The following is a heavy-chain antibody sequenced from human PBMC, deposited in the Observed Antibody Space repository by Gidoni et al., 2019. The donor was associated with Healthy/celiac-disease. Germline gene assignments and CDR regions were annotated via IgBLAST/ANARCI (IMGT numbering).Heavy chain of an antibody. CDR1: GFTFNSYS. CDR3: AREMKDIVVVPLDY. D-gene: IGHD2-2*01. Sequence: EVQLVESGGGLVKPGGSLRLACAASGFTFNSYSMNWVRQAPGKGLEWVSSISSSSSYIYYADSVKGRFTISRDNAKNSLYLQMNSLRAEDTAVYYCAREMKDIVVVPLDYWGQGTLVTVSS. CDR2: ISSSSSYI. V-gene: IGHV3-21*01. J-gene: IGHJ4*02.